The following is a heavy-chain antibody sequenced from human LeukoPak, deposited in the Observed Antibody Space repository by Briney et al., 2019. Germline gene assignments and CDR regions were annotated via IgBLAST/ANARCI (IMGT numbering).Heavy chain of an antibody. V-gene: IGHV1-18*01. D-gene: IGHD3-22*01. CDR3: ARHYYDSGGYNSAFDY. J-gene: IGHJ4*02. CDR2: ISAYNGDT. CDR1: GYTFSNYD. Sequence: GASVKVSCKASGYTFSNYDITWVRQAPGQGLEWMGWISAYNGDTNYAQKLQGRVTMTTDTSTGTAYMELRSLRYDDTAVYYCARHYYDSGGYNSAFDYWGQGTLVTVSS.